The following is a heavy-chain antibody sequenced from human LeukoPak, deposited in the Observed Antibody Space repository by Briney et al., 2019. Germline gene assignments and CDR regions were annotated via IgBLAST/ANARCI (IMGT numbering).Heavy chain of an antibody. D-gene: IGHD6-25*01. V-gene: IGHV3-23*01. CDR1: GFSFSSYA. CDR2: ISDSGGST. J-gene: IGHJ4*02. CDR3: ARGYSSGWPDF. Sequence: GGSLRLSCAASGFSFSSYALSWVRQAPGRGLEWVSAISDSGGSTYYADSVKGRFTISRDNSKNTLYLQMNSLRAEDTALYFCARGYSSGWPDFWGQGTLVTVSS.